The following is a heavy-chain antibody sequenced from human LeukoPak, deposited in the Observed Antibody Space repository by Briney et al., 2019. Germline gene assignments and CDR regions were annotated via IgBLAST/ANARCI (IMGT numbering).Heavy chain of an antibody. CDR1: GFTFSSYS. D-gene: IGHD3-3*01. J-gene: IGHJ4*02. CDR3: ARGSGYSFDY. V-gene: IGHV3-21*01. CDR2: ISSSSSYI. Sequence: PGGSLRLSCAASGFTFSSYSMNWVRQAPGKGLEWVSSISSSSSYIYYADPVKGRFTISRDNAKNSLYLQMNSLRAEDTAVYYCARGSGYSFDYWGQGTLITVSS.